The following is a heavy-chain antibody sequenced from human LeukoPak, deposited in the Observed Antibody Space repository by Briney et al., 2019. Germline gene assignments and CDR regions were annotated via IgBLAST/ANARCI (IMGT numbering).Heavy chain of an antibody. V-gene: IGHV3-30*02. CDR1: GFTFSSYG. CDR3: AKDRRFLEWLSLDY. CDR2: IRYDGSNK. J-gene: IGHJ4*02. Sequence: PGGSLRLSCAASGFTFSSYGMHWVRQAPGKGLEWVAFIRYDGSNKYYADSVKGRFTISRDNSKNTLYLQMNSLRAEDTAVYYCAKDRRFLEWLSLDYWGQGTLVTVSS. D-gene: IGHD3-3*01.